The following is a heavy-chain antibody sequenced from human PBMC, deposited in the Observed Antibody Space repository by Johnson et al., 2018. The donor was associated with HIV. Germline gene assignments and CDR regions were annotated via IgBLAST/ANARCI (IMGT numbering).Heavy chain of an antibody. Sequence: VQLVESGGGLVKPGGSLRLSCAASGFTFSDYYMSWVRQAPGKGLVWVSRINSDGSSTSYAASVKGRFTLPRDNAKNTLSLQMNSLKTEDTAVYYCSTDLGLEWSEGNDAFDVWGQGTMVTVSS. D-gene: IGHD3-3*01. J-gene: IGHJ3*01. CDR1: GFTFSDYY. V-gene: IGHV3-74*01. CDR2: INSDGSST. CDR3: STDLGLEWSEGNDAFDV.